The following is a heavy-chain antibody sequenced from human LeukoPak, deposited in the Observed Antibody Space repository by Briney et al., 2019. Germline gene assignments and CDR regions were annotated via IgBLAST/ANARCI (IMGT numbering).Heavy chain of an antibody. CDR3: ARDSYDSSGYYLGWFDP. V-gene: IGHV3-30-3*01. CDR1: GFTFSSYA. CDR2: ISYDGSNK. D-gene: IGHD3-22*01. J-gene: IGHJ5*02. Sequence: GGSLRPSCAASGFTFSSYAMHWVRQAPGKGLEWVAVISYDGSNKYYADSVKGRFTISRDNSKNTLYLQMNSLRAEDTAVYYCARDSYDSSGYYLGWFDPWGQGTLVTVSS.